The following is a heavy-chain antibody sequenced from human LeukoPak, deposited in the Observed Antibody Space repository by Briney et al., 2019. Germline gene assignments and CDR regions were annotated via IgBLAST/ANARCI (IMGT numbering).Heavy chain of an antibody. Sequence: SVKVSCKASGGTFSSYAISWVRQAPGQGLEWMGRIIPILGIANYAQKFQGRVTITADKSTSTAYMELSSLRSEDTAVYYCARDRGKHSSGWFDYWGQRTLVIVSS. V-gene: IGHV1-69*04. D-gene: IGHD6-19*01. CDR1: GGTFSSYA. CDR2: IIPILGIA. J-gene: IGHJ5*01. CDR3: ARDRGKHSSGWFDY.